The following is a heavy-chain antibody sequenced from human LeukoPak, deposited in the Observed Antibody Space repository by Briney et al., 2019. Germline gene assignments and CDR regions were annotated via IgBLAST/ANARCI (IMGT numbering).Heavy chain of an antibody. CDR3: ARGPLSTGYFDF. V-gene: IGHV4-4*07. CDR2: IYPSGST. D-gene: IGHD2-8*02. Sequence: SETLSLTCTVSGDFISPYYWSWIRQPAGKELEWIGRIYPSGSTNYNPSLKSRLTMSIHTSKNQFSLNLTSVTAADTALYFCARGPLSTGYFDFWGQGALVAVSS. J-gene: IGHJ4*02. CDR1: GDFISPYY.